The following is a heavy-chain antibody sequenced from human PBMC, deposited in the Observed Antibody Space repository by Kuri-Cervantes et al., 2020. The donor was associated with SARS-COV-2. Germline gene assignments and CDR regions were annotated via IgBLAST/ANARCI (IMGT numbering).Heavy chain of an antibody. V-gene: IGHV4-4*02. J-gene: IGHJ6*02. CDR3: ARKVGGGDLYYYGMDV. D-gene: IGHD4-17*01. CDR1: GGSISSSYW. CDR2: IYHSGST. Sequence: GSLRLSCAVSGGSISSSYWWSWVRQPPGKGLEWIGEIYHSGSTNYNPSLKSRVTISVDKSKNQFSLQLSSVTAADTAVYYCARKVGGGDLYYYGMDVWGQGTTVTVSS.